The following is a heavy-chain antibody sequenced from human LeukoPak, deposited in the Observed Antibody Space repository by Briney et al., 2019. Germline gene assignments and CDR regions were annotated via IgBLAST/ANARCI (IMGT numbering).Heavy chain of an antibody. J-gene: IGHJ5*02. Sequence: ASVKVSCKASGYTFTSFGVTWVRQAPGQGLEWMGWISAYNGKTNYAQKFQGRVTMTTDTPASTAYMELRSLISDDTAVYYCARLGTTSWLDPWGQETLLTVSS. CDR1: GYTFTSFG. CDR3: ARLGTTSWLDP. V-gene: IGHV1-18*01. CDR2: ISAYNGKT. D-gene: IGHD4-17*01.